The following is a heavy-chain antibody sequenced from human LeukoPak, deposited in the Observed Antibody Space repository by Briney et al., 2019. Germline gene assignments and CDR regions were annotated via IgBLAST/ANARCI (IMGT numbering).Heavy chain of an antibody. CDR2: IKSKTDGGTT. J-gene: IGHJ5*02. Sequence: KAGGSLRLSCAASGFTLKSAWMNWVRQAPGKGLEWVGRIKSKTDGGTTDYAAPVKGRFSISRDDSTNTLYLQMNSLKAEDTAVYYCTSFTISSGFPWGQGTLVTVSS. CDR1: GFTLKSAW. V-gene: IGHV3-15*07. D-gene: IGHD6-6*01. CDR3: TSFTISSGFP.